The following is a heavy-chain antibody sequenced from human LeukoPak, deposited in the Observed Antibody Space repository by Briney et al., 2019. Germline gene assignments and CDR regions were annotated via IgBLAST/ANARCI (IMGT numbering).Heavy chain of an antibody. Sequence: SGGSLRLSCAASGFTFSSYAMSWVRQAPGKGLDWVSAISGSGGNTYYADSVKGRFTISRDNSKNTLCLQMNSLRAEDTAVYYCAKDQYGGNPQYYFDYWGQGTLVTVSS. CDR3: AKDQYGGNPQYYFDY. CDR2: ISGSGGNT. CDR1: GFTFSSYA. D-gene: IGHD4-23*01. V-gene: IGHV3-23*01. J-gene: IGHJ4*02.